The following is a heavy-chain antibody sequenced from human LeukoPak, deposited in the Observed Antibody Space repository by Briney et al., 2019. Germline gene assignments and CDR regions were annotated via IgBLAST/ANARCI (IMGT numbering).Heavy chain of an antibody. CDR1: GFTFSSYG. CDR3: ARGYDFWSASLSPYYYSMDV. D-gene: IGHD3-3*01. CDR2: IRYDGSNK. V-gene: IGHV3-30*02. Sequence: PGGSLRLSCAASGFTFSSYGMHWVRQAPGKGLEWVAFIRYDGSNKYYADSVKGRFTISRDNSKNTLYLHVNSLRPEDTAVYYCARGYDFWSASLSPYYYSMDVWGKGTTVTVSS. J-gene: IGHJ6*03.